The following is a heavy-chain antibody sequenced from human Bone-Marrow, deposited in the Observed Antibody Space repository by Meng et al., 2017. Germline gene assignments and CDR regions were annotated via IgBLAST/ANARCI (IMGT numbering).Heavy chain of an antibody. CDR1: GFNVSDHY. V-gene: IGHV3-53*01. J-gene: IGHJ4*02. CDR3: ARSGSSWYQLDY. Sequence: EVRVVEPGRGLVQPGGSRGLSCAASGFNVSDHYMNWVGQAPGKGLEWVSVIYTGGDDSYYADFVKGRFTISRDRSKNTLYLQMNSLRVEDTGVYYCARSGSSWYQLDYWGQGTLVTVSS. D-gene: IGHD6-13*01. CDR2: IYTGGDDS.